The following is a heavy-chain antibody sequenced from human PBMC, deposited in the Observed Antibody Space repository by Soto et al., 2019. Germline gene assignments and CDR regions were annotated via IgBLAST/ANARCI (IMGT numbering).Heavy chain of an antibody. CDR1: GGSVSSGSYY. Sequence: SETLSLTCTVSGGSVSSGSYYWSWIRQPPGKGLEWIGYIYYSGSTNYNPSLKSRVTISVDTSKNQFSLKLSSVTAADTAVYYCARSYSSSPFDYWGQGTLVTVSS. J-gene: IGHJ4*02. CDR3: ARSYSSSPFDY. D-gene: IGHD6-6*01. CDR2: IYYSGST. V-gene: IGHV4-61*01.